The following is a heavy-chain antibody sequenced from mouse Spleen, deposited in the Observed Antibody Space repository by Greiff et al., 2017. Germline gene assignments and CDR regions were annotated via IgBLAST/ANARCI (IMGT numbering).Heavy chain of an antibody. Sequence: LQQSGAELVRPGSSAKLSCKDSYFAFMASAMHWVKQRPGHGLEWIGSFTMYSDATEYSENFKGKATLTANTSSSTAYMELSSLTSEDSAVYYCASGSSGYLYAMDYWGQGTSVTVSS. J-gene: IGHJ4*01. CDR1: YFAFMASA. CDR2: FTMYSDAT. D-gene: IGHD3-2*02. V-gene: IGHV1-49*01. CDR3: ASGSSGYLYAMDY.